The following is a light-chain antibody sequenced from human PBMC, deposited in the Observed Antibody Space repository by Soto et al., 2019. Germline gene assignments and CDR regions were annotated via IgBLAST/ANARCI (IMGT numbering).Light chain of an antibody. J-gene: IGKJ1*01. CDR1: QSVSSNY. V-gene: IGKV3-20*01. CDR3: QQYAGSPPT. Sequence: EIVLTQSPGTLSLSPGERATLSCRASQSVSSNYITWYQQKPGQAPRLLIYGASSRATDIPDRFSGSGSGTDFTLIISRLEPEDFAVYYCQQYAGSPPTFGQGTKVEIK. CDR2: GAS.